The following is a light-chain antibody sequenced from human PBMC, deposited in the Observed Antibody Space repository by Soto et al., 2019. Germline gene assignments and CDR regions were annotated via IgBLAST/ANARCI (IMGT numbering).Light chain of an antibody. V-gene: IGKV3-20*01. CDR3: QQYSSSPS. CDR1: QSVSSSY. CDR2: GAS. J-gene: IGKJ1*01. Sequence: EIVLTQSPGTLSLSPGERATLSCRASQSVSSSYLAWYQQQPGQAPRLLIYGASSRATGIPDRFSGSGSGTDFTLTISRLEPEDFAVYYCQQYSSSPSFGQGTKVEIK.